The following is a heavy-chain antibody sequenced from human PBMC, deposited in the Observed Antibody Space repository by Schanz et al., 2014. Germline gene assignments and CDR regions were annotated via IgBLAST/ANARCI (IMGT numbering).Heavy chain of an antibody. V-gene: IGHV3-23*01. J-gene: IGHJ4*02. CDR1: GFSFTTYA. Sequence: EVQLLESGGGLVQPGGSLRLSCASSGFSFTTYAMSWVRQAPGKGLEWVSAISGSGGSTYYADSVKGRFTISRDNSKNTLYLQMKSLRAEDTAVYYCTKGRTFGRWGQGTLVTVSS. CDR3: TKGRTFGR. CDR2: ISGSGGST. D-gene: IGHD3-16*01.